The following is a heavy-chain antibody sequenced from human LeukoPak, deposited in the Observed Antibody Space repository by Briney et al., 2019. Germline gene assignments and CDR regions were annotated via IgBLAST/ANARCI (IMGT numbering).Heavy chain of an antibody. CDR2: ISGDGGST. D-gene: IGHD3-16*01. CDR3: AKGDLGDYYFDY. CDR1: GFTFDDLA. J-gene: IGHJ4*02. V-gene: IGHV3-43*02. Sequence: GGSLRLSCAASGFTFDDLAMHWVRQAPGKGLEWVSLISGDGGSTYYADSVKGRFTISRDNSKNSLYLQMNSLRTEDPALYYCAKGDLGDYYFDYWGQGTLVTVSS.